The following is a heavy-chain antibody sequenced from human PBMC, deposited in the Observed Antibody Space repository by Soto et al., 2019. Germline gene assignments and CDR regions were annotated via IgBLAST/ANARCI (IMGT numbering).Heavy chain of an antibody. V-gene: IGHV1-18*01. CDR3: ARSTRQKYYDILTGIKTNWFDP. CDR1: GYTFTSYG. D-gene: IGHD3-9*01. CDR2: ISAYNGNT. Sequence: ASVKVSCKASGYTFTSYGISWVRQAPGQGLEWMGWISAYNGNTNYAQKLQGRVTMTTDASTSTAYMELRSLRSDDTAVYYCARSTRQKYYDILTGIKTNWFDPWGQGTLVTVS. J-gene: IGHJ5*02.